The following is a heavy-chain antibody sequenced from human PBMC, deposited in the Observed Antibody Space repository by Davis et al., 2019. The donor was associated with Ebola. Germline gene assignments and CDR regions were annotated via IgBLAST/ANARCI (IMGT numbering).Heavy chain of an antibody. CDR2: ITSSSSYI. CDR1: GFTFTSYS. J-gene: IGHJ6*02. CDR3: ARGLQTRWRVGWGMDV. V-gene: IGHV3-21*01. Sequence: GGSLRLSCAASGFTFTSYSMNWVRQAPGKGLEWVSFITSSSSYIYYADLVKGRFTISRDNAKNSLYLQMSSLRAEDTAVYYCARGLQTRWRVGWGMDVWGQGTTVTVSS. D-gene: IGHD3-16*01.